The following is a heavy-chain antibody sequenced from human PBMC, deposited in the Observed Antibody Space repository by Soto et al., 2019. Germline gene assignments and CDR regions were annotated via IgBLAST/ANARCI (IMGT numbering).Heavy chain of an antibody. Sequence: GASVKVSCKASGGTFSSYAISWVRQAPGQGLEWMGGIIPIFGTANYAQKFQGRVTITADESTSTAYMELSSLRSEDTAVYYCSRGKSIYYDSSGYLYGLDYWGQGTLVTVSS. D-gene: IGHD3-22*01. CDR2: IIPIFGTA. CDR3: SRGKSIYYDSSGYLYGLDY. V-gene: IGHV1-69*13. CDR1: GGTFSSYA. J-gene: IGHJ4*02.